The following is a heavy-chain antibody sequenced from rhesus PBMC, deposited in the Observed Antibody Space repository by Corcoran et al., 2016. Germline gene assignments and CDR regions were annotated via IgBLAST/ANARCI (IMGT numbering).Heavy chain of an antibody. D-gene: IGHD3-16*01. CDR1: GFTFSNYW. V-gene: IGHV3-16*02. Sequence: EVQLVESGGGLVQPGGSLRLSCAASGFTFSNYWMSWVRQAPGKGLYWVGRIKNKADGVTAAYAESVKGRFTISRDDSKNTLYLQMNSLKTEDTAVYYCTTSGGSYYYFDYWGQGVLVTVSS. CDR2: IKNKADGVTA. J-gene: IGHJ4*01. CDR3: TTSGGSYYYFDY.